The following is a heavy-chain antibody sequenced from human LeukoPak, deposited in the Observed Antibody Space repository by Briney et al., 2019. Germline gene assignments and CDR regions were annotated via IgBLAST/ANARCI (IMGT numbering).Heavy chain of an antibody. J-gene: IGHJ6*03. CDR3: ARVNGRFNYYYMDV. Sequence: ASVKVSCKASGYTFTSYGIRWVRQAPGQGLEWMRWICAYNGNTNYAQKLQGRVTMTTDTSTSTAYMELRSLRSDDTAVYYCARVNGRFNYYYMDVWGKGTTVTVSS. V-gene: IGHV1-18*01. CDR1: GYTFTSYG. CDR2: ICAYNGNT. D-gene: IGHD2-8*01.